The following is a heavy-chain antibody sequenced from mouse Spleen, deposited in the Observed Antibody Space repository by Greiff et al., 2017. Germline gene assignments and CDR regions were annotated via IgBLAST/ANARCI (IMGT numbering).Heavy chain of an antibody. J-gene: IGHJ2*01. Sequence: EVKLVESGPSLVKPSQTLSLTCSVTGDSITSGYWNWIRKFPGNKLEYMGYISYSGSTYYNPSLKSRISITRDTSKNQYYLQLNSVTTEDTATYYCARRGWDEEDYFDYWGQGTTLTVSS. D-gene: IGHD4-1*01. CDR2: ISYSGST. V-gene: IGHV3-8*02. CDR1: GDSITSGY. CDR3: ARRGWDEEDYFDY.